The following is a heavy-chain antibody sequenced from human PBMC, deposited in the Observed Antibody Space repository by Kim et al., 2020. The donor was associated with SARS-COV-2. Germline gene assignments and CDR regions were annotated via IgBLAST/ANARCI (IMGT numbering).Heavy chain of an antibody. J-gene: IGHJ4*02. D-gene: IGHD6-19*01. Sequence: TNSNPSLKIRVTISVDTSKNQFSLKLSSVTAADTAVYYCARELSSGWAANWGQGTLVTVSS. CDR3: ARELSSGWAAN. CDR2: T. V-gene: IGHV4-34*01.